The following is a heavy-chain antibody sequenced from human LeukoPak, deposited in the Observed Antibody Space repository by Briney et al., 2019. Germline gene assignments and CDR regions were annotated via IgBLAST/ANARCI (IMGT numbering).Heavy chain of an antibody. CDR3: ARARIQLWLRTFDY. V-gene: IGHV4-34*01. CDR2: INHSGST. D-gene: IGHD5-18*01. Sequence: NTSETLSLTCAVYGGSFSGYYWSWIRQPPGKGLEWIGEINHSGSTNYNPSLKSRVAISVDTSKNQFSLKLSSVTAADTAVYYCARARIQLWLRTFDYWGQGTLVTVSS. J-gene: IGHJ4*02. CDR1: GGSFSGYY.